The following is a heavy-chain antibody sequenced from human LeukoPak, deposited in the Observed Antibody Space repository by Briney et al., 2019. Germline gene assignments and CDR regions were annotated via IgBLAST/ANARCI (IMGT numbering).Heavy chain of an antibody. Sequence: GRSLRLSCAASGFTFDDYAMHWVRQAPGKGLEWVSGISWNSGSIGYADSVKGRFTISRDNAKNSLYLQMNSLRAEDTALYYCAKDITSGIAVAGDAFDIWGRGTMVTVSS. V-gene: IGHV3-9*01. CDR2: ISWNSGSI. CDR1: GFTFDDYA. D-gene: IGHD6-19*01. CDR3: AKDITSGIAVAGDAFDI. J-gene: IGHJ3*02.